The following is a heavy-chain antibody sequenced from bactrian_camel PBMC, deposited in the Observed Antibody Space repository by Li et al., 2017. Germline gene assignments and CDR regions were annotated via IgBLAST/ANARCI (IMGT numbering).Heavy chain of an antibody. J-gene: IGHJ6*01. CDR2: IRRDDLT. CDR3: AAGGFRGVGACPIRASNFGF. CDR1: GHTYNYNF. D-gene: IGHD3*01. Sequence: HVQLVESGGGSVQAGGSLRLSCAASGHTYNYNFMAWFRQAPGKEPEAVAAIRRDDLTAYTDSMKGRFTISKDNAKNTLYLQMDSLTPEDTAMYYCAAGGFRGVGACPIRASNFGFWGQGTQVTVS. V-gene: IGHV3S55*01.